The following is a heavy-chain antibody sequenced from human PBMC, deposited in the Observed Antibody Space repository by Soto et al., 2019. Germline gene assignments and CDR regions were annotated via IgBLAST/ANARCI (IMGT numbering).Heavy chain of an antibody. V-gene: IGHV1-8*01. Sequence: WASVKVSCKASGYTFTSYDISWVRQATGQGLEWMGWMNPNSGNTGYAQKFQGRVTMTRSTSMSTAYMELSSLRSEDTAVYYCARGIGSSSLYGMDVWGQGTTVTVSS. J-gene: IGHJ6*02. CDR2: MNPNSGNT. CDR1: GYTFTSYD. D-gene: IGHD6-6*01. CDR3: ARGIGSSSLYGMDV.